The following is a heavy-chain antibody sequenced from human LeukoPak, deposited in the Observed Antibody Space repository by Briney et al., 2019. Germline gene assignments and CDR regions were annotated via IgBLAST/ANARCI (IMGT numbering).Heavy chain of an antibody. CDR3: ARARRGGYGPNDY. Sequence: SETLSLTCAVYGGSFSGYSWSWIRQPPGKGLEWIGEINHSGSTIYNPSLKSRVTISVDTSKNQFSLKLSSVTAADTAVYYCARARRGGYGPNDYWGQGTLVTVSS. J-gene: IGHJ4*02. CDR1: GGSFSGYS. D-gene: IGHD5-12*01. CDR2: INHSGST. V-gene: IGHV4-34*01.